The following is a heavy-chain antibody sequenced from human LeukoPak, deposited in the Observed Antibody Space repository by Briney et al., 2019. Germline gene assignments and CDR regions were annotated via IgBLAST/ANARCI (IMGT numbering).Heavy chain of an antibody. D-gene: IGHD6-13*01. V-gene: IGHV4-34*01. J-gene: IGHJ4*02. CDR1: GGSFSGYY. Sequence: SETLSLTCAVYGGSFSGYYWSWIRQPPGKGLEWIGEINHSGSTNYNPSLKSRVTISVDTSKNQFSLKLSSVTAADTAVYYCARGYSSSWYGFDPALDYWGQGTLVAVSS. CDR2: INHSGST. CDR3: ARGYSSSWYGFDPALDY.